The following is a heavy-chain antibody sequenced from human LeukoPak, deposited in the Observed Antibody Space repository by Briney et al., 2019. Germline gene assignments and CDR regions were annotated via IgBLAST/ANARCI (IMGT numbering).Heavy chain of an antibody. D-gene: IGHD4-17*01. CDR2: INPNSGGT. CDR3: AGAVYGDSVYYFDY. J-gene: IGHJ4*02. V-gene: IGHV1-2*02. Sequence: ASVKVSCKASGYTFTGYYMHWVRQAPGQGLEWMGWINPNSGGTNYAQKFQGRVTMTRDTSISTAYMELSRLRSDDTAMYYCAGAVYGDSVYYFDYWGQGTLVTVSS. CDR1: GYTFTGYY.